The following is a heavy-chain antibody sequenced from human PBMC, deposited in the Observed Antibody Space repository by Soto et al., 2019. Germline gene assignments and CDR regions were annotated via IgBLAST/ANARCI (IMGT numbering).Heavy chain of an antibody. CDR1: GFTFSSYS. Sequence: GGSLRLSCAASGFTFSSYSMNWVRQAPGKGLEWVSSISSSSSYIYYADSVKGRFTISRDNAKNSLYLQMNSLRAEDTALYYCAKDITPWDHGAFDIWGQGTMVTVSS. D-gene: IGHD1-20*01. V-gene: IGHV3-21*04. CDR3: AKDITPWDHGAFDI. J-gene: IGHJ3*02. CDR2: ISSSSSYI.